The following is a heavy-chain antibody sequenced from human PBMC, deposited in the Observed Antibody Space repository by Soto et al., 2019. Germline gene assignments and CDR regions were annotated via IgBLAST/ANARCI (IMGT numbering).Heavy chain of an antibody. CDR2: IIPIFGTA. Sequence: ASVKVSCKASGGTFSSYAISWVRQAPGQGLEWMGGIIPIFGTANYAQKFQGRVTITADKSTSTAYMELSSLRSEDTAVYYCARGPDRIEYSSSYYFDYWGQGTLVTVSS. CDR1: GGTFSSYA. D-gene: IGHD6-6*01. CDR3: ARGPDRIEYSSSYYFDY. V-gene: IGHV1-69*06. J-gene: IGHJ4*02.